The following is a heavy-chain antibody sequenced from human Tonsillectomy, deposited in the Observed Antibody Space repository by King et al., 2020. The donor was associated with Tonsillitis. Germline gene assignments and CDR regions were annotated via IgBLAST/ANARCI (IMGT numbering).Heavy chain of an antibody. CDR2: IRYDGSNK. CDR1: GFTFSSYG. CDR3: AKDPHALEWSPVPLFDY. J-gene: IGHJ4*02. Sequence: VQLVESGGGVVQPGGSLRLSCAASGFTFSSYGMHWVRQAPGKGLEWVAFIRYDGSNKYYADSVKGRFTISRDNSKNTLYLQINSLRAEDTAVYYCAKDPHALEWSPVPLFDYWGQGTLVTVSS. V-gene: IGHV3-30*02. D-gene: IGHD3-3*01.